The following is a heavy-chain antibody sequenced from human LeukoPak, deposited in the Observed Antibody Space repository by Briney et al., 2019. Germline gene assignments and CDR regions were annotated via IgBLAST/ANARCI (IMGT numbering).Heavy chain of an antibody. V-gene: IGHV4-34*01. CDR1: GGSFSGYY. Sequence: SETLSLTCAVYGGSFSGYYWSWIRQPPGKGMEWIGEINHSGSTNYNPSLKSRVTISVDTSKNQFSLKLSSATAADTAVYYCARAIAAAGTSEAHDYWGQGTLVTVSS. CDR2: INHSGST. CDR3: ARAIAAAGTSEAHDY. J-gene: IGHJ4*02. D-gene: IGHD6-13*01.